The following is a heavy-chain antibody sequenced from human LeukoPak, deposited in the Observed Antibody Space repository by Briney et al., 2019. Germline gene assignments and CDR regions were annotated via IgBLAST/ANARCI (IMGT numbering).Heavy chain of an antibody. CDR2: IWYDGSNK. J-gene: IGHJ4*02. Sequence: QPGRSLRLSCAASGFTFSSYGMHWVRQAPGKGLEWVAVIWYDGSNKYYADSVKGRFTISRDNSKNTLYLQMNSLRAEDTAVYYCARGECSGGSCLSTFDYWGQGTLVTVSS. V-gene: IGHV3-33*08. D-gene: IGHD2-15*01. CDR1: GFTFSSYG. CDR3: ARGECSGGSCLSTFDY.